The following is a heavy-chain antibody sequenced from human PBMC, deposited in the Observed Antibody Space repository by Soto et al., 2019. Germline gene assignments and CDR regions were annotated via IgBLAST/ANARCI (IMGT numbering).Heavy chain of an antibody. CDR3: ARKYYDILTGYLYFDY. CDR2: INAGNGNT. D-gene: IGHD3-9*01. V-gene: IGHV1-3*01. Sequence: GASVKVSCKASGYTFTSYAMHWVPQAPGQRLEWMGWINAGNGNTKYSQKFQGRVTITRDTSASTAYMELSSLRSEDTAVYYCARKYYDILTGYLYFDYWGQGTLVTVPS. CDR1: GYTFTSYA. J-gene: IGHJ4*02.